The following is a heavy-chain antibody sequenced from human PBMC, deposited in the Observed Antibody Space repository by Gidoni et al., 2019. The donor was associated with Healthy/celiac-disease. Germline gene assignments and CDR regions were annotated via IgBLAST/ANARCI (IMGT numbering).Heavy chain of an antibody. D-gene: IGHD6-19*01. CDR1: GGSISSGGYY. CDR2: IYYSGST. V-gene: IGHV4-31*03. CDR3: ARGRGSSGPRPLI. J-gene: IGHJ3*02. Sequence: QVQLQESGPGLVKPPQTLSLTCTVSGGSISSGGYYWSWIRQHPGKGLEWIGYIYYSGSTYYSPSLKSRVTISVDTSKNQFSLKLSSVTAADTAVYYCARGRGSSGPRPLIWGQGTMVTVSS.